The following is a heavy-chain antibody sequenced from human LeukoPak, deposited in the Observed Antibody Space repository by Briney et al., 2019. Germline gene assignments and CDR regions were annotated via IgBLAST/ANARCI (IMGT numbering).Heavy chain of an antibody. V-gene: IGHV3-53*01. D-gene: IGHD4/OR15-4a*01. CDR3: ARRAGAYSHPYDY. Sequence: PGGPLRLSCAASGFTFSSYSMSWVRQAPGKGLEWVSFIYSGTTHYSDSVKGRFTISRDNSENTLYLQINSLRAEDTAVYYCARRAGAYSHPYDYWGQGTLVTVSS. CDR2: IYSGTT. CDR1: GFTFSSYS. J-gene: IGHJ4*02.